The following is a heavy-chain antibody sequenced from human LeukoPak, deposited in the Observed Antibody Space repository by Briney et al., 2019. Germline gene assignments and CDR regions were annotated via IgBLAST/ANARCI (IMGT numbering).Heavy chain of an antibody. J-gene: IGHJ4*02. CDR1: GYSFSNYW. D-gene: IGHD6-19*01. CDR2: IYPGDSDA. CDR3: SRRDYSSGWYVDY. V-gene: IGHV5-51*01. Sequence: GESLKISCKGSGYSFSNYWIAWVRQMPGKGLELMGIIYPGDSDARYSPSFQGQVTISADKSISTAFLQWTSLTASDTAMYCCSRRDYSSGWYVDYWGQGTLVTVSS.